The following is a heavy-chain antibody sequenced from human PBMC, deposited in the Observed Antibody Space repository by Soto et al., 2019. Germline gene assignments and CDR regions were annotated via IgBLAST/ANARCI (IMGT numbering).Heavy chain of an antibody. Sequence: ASVKVSCKASGYTFTGYGISWVRQAPGQGLEWMGWISAYNGNTNYAQKLQGRVTMTTDTSTSTAYMELRSLRSDDTAVYYCARDTSYSTARSGGGFGYYYYYMDVWGKGTTVTVS. CDR1: GYTFTGYG. V-gene: IGHV1-18*01. D-gene: IGHD3-16*01. J-gene: IGHJ6*03. CDR3: ARDTSYSTARSGGGFGYYYYYMDV. CDR2: ISAYNGNT.